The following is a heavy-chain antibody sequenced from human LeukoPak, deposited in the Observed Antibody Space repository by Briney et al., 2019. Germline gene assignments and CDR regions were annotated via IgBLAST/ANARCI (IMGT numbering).Heavy chain of an antibody. V-gene: IGHV4-39*07. CDR1: GGSISSSSYY. J-gene: IGHJ5*02. Sequence: SETLSLTCTVSGGSISSSSYYWGWIRQPPGKGLEWMGSIYYSGSTYYKPSLKSRVTISVDTSKNQFSLKLSSVTAVDTAVYYCARDKRLRRMRIDSSGCNWFDPWGQGTLVTVSS. CDR3: ARDKRLRRMRIDSSGCNWFDP. CDR2: IYYSGST. D-gene: IGHD6-19*01.